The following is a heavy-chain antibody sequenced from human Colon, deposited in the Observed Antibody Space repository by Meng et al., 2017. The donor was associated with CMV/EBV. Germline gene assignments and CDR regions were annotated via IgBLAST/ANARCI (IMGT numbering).Heavy chain of an antibody. CDR1: GFTCSSYA. CDR3: AKGRYYGSGSSPSYVMDV. CDR2: ISGSGGST. V-gene: IGHV3-23*01. Sequence: GGSLRLSCAASGFTCSSYAMSWVRQAPGKGLEWVSAISGSGGSTYYADSVKGRFTISRDNSKNTLYLQMNSLRAEDTAVYYCAKGRYYGSGSSPSYVMDVLVHGTPLPLSS. D-gene: IGHD3-10*01. J-gene: IGHJ6*02.